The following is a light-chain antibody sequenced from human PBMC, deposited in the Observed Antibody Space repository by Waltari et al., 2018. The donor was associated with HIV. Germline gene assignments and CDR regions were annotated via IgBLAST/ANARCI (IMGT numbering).Light chain of an antibody. CDR1: QSLSNSY. CDR2: DAS. J-gene: IGKJ1*01. Sequence: EVVLTQSPGTLSLSPGERATLSCRASQSLSNSYLSWYQQKPGQAPRLLIYDASSRATDIPDKFSGSGSGTDFTLTISKLEPEDFAVYYCQQYVSSPWPFGQGTKVEIK. V-gene: IGKV3-20*01. CDR3: QQYVSSPWP.